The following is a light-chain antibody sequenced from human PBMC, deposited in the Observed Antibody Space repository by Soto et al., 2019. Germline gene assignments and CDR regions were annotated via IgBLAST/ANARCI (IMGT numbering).Light chain of an antibody. CDR3: QQYNSYSEA. Sequence: EIVMTQSPATLSVSPGGRATLSCRASQSISDTLAWYQQKPGQAPRLLIYSASRRATGFPGRFSGSGSGTDFTLTISSLQPDDFATYYCQQYNSYSEAFGQGTKVDIK. CDR2: SAS. CDR1: QSISDT. J-gene: IGKJ1*01. V-gene: IGKV3-15*01.